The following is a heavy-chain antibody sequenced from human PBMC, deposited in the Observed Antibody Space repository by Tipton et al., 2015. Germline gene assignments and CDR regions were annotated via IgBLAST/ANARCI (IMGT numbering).Heavy chain of an antibody. J-gene: IGHJ4*02. D-gene: IGHD3-9*01. V-gene: IGHV4-39*07. Sequence: TLSLTCSVSGGSISSSSYVWGWIRQPPGKGLEWLGTIDYSGSTSHNPSLKSRVTMSRDTSKNRFSLRLTSVTAADTAVYYCACQDYDSLTRDYQTVDYWGQGTLVTVSS. CDR3: ACQDYDSLTRDYQTVDY. CDR2: IDYSGST. CDR1: GGSISSSSYV.